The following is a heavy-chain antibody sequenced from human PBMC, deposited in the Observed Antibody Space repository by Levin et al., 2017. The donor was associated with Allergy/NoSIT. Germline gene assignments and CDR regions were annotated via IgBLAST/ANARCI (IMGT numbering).Heavy chain of an antibody. J-gene: IGHJ3*02. CDR2: ISSNGGST. CDR1: GFTFSSFA. Sequence: GGSLRLSCSASGFTFSSFAMHWVRQAPGKRLEYVSAISSNGGSTYYADSVKGRFTISRDNSKNTLYLQMSSLTTEDTAVYYCVKVAWYTTGPTSGSAYDIWGQGTMVTVSS. CDR3: VKVAWYTTGPTSGSAYDI. D-gene: IGHD1-1*01. V-gene: IGHV3-64D*06.